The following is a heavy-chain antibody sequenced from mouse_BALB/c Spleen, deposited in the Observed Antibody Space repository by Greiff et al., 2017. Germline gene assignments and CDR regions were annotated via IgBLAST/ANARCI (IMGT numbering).Heavy chain of an antibody. V-gene: IGHV1S137*01. CDR2: ISTYYGDA. Sequence: QVQLKQSGAELVRPGVSVKISCKGSGYTFTDYAMHWVKQSHAKSLEWIGVISTYYGDASYNQKFKGKATMTVDKSSSTAYMELARLTSEDSAIYYCARNYRYDEGYAMDYWGQGTSVTVSS. CDR1: GYTFTDYA. J-gene: IGHJ4*01. D-gene: IGHD2-14*01. CDR3: ARNYRYDEGYAMDY.